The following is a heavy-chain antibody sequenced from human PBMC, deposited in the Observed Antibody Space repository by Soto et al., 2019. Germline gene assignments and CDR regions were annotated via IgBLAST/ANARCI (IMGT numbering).Heavy chain of an antibody. Sequence: ESLKICFKGSGYSFTSYWISWVRQIPGKGLEWMGRIDPSDSYTNYSPSFQGHVTISADKSISTAYLQWSSLKASDTAMYYCASPYYYDSSGRAAFDYWGQGTLVTVSS. V-gene: IGHV5-10-1*01. CDR1: GYSFTSYW. J-gene: IGHJ4*02. CDR2: IDPSDSYT. D-gene: IGHD3-22*01. CDR3: ASPYYYDSSGRAAFDY.